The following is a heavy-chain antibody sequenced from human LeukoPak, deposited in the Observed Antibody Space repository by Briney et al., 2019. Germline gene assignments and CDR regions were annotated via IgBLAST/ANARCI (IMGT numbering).Heavy chain of an antibody. CDR1: GGSINNYY. CDR2: IYTRGST. J-gene: IGHJ3*02. CDR3: ARVRYCSADICSGGDAFDI. Sequence: SETLSLTCTVSGGSINNYYWSWIRQPAGKGLEWIGRIYTRGSTNYNPSLKSRVTMSVDTSKNQFSLKLSSVTAADTAAYYCARVRYCSADICSGGDAFDIWGQGTMVSVSS. V-gene: IGHV4-4*07. D-gene: IGHD2-15*01.